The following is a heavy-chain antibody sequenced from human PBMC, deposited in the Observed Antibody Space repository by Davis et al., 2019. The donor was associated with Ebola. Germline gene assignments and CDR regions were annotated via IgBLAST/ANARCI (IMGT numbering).Heavy chain of an antibody. CDR1: GGSISSGDYY. Sequence: SETLSLTCTVSGGSISSGDYYWSWIRQPPGKGLEWIGYIYYSGSTYYNPSLKSRVTISVDTSKNQFSLKLSSVTAADTAVYYCARDRPAVVVPAAISYYYYGMDVWGQGTTVTVSS. CDR2: IYYSGST. D-gene: IGHD2-2*01. J-gene: IGHJ6*02. CDR3: ARDRPAVVVPAAISYYYYGMDV. V-gene: IGHV4-30-4*01.